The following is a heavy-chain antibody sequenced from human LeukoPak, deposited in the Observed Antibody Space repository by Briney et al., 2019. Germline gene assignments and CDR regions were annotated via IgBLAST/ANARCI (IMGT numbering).Heavy chain of an antibody. CDR1: GGSISSSSYY. V-gene: IGHV4-39*01. D-gene: IGHD1-26*01. CDR3: DTAVYFCARHGPSSGSYYFSWFGP. J-gene: IGHJ5*02. Sequence: PSETLSLTCTVSGGSISSSSYYWGWIRQPPGKGLEWIGSIYYSGSTYYNPSLKSRVTISVDTSKNQFSLKLTSVTAADTAVTAADTAVYFCARHGPSSGSYYFSWFGPWGQGTLVTVSS. CDR2: IYYSGST.